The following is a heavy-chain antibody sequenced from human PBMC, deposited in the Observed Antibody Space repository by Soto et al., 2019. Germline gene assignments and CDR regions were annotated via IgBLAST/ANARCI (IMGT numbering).Heavy chain of an antibody. CDR1: GISVDDYA. Sequence: VQLVESGGGLVQPGGSRRLSCVVSGISVDDYAMHWVRQVPGKGLEWVSGINWDSGEIGYADAAKGRFTISRDNAKNSLYLKMNSLNTEDTALYYCAKDTAPGFYDANGHLDYWGQGTPVTDSS. J-gene: IGHJ4*02. CDR2: INWDSGEI. D-gene: IGHD2-8*01. CDR3: AKDTAPGFYDANGHLDY. V-gene: IGHV3-9*01.